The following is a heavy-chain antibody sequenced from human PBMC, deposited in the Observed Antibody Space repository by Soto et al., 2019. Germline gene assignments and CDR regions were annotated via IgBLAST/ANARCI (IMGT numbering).Heavy chain of an antibody. CDR3: AKSGRAEYFQH. CDR1: GFTFSSYA. Sequence: GSLRLSCAASGFTFSSYAMSWVRQAPGKGLEWVSGLSGSGGGTYADSVKGRFIISRDNSKKTLYLQMNSLRAEDTAVYYCAKSGRAEYFQHWGQGTLVTVSS. J-gene: IGHJ1*01. CDR2: LSGSGGGT. V-gene: IGHV3-23*01.